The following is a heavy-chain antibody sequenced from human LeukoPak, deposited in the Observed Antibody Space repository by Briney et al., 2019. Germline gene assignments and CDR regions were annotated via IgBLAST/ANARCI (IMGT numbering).Heavy chain of an antibody. CDR1: GYTFTIYG. CDR3: ARDIQRIAVAGTLGY. D-gene: IGHD6-19*01. Sequence: ASVKVSCKASGYTFTIYGISWVRQAPGQGLEWMGWISAYNGNTNYAQKLQGRVTMTTDTSTSTAYMELRSLRSDDTAVYYCARDIQRIAVAGTLGYWGQGTLVTVSS. CDR2: ISAYNGNT. J-gene: IGHJ4*02. V-gene: IGHV1-18*01.